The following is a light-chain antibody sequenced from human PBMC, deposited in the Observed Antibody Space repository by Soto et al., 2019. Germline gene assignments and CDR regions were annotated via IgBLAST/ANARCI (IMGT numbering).Light chain of an antibody. CDR2: AAS. J-gene: IGKJ1*01. CDR1: QSISSY. Sequence: DIHITQSPSSLSASVGDRVTITSRASQSISSYLNWYQQKPGKAPKLLIYAASSLQSGVPSRFSGGGSGTDFSLTISSLQPEDFATYYCQQSYSTPRTFGQGTKVDI. CDR3: QQSYSTPRT. V-gene: IGKV1-39*01.